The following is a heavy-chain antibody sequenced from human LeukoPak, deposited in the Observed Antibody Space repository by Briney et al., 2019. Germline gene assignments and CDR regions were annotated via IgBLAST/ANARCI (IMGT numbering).Heavy chain of an antibody. CDR2: ISSSSSYI. D-gene: IGHD1-26*01. CDR1: GFSFSSYS. CDR3: ARGNECEVLQVFDY. J-gene: IGHJ4*02. V-gene: IGHV3-21*01. Sequence: GGSLRLSCAASGFSFSSYSMNWVRHAPGKGLEWDSSISSSSSYIYYADSLKGRFTISRDNAKNSPYLQMNSLRAEDTAVYYCARGNECEVLQVFDYWGQGTLVTVSS.